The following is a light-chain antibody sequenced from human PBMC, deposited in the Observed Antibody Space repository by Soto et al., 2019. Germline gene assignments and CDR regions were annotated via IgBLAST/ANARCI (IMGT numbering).Light chain of an antibody. CDR2: DAS. Sequence: DLQMTTPPSTLSPSVGDRVTTXCRASQSISSWLAWYQQKPGKAPKLLIYDASSLESGLPSRFSGSGSGTEFTISISSLQPEDFATYYCQQSYSTPWTFGQWTKVEIK. J-gene: IGKJ1*01. V-gene: IGKV1-5*01. CDR3: QQSYSTPWT. CDR1: QSISSW.